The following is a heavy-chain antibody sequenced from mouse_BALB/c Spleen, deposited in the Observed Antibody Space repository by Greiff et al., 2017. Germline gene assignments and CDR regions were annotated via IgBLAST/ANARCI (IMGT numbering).Heavy chain of an antibody. J-gene: IGHJ2*01. CDR2: ISSGGST. CDR3: ARDWITTAPYFDY. Sequence: VMLVESGGGLVKPGGSLKLSCAASGFTFSSYAMSWVRQTPEKRLEWVASISSGGSTYYPDSVKGRFTISRDNARNILYLQMSSLRSEDTAMYYCARDWITTAPYFDYWGQGTTLTVSS. V-gene: IGHV5-6-5*01. CDR1: GFTFSSYA. D-gene: IGHD1-2*01.